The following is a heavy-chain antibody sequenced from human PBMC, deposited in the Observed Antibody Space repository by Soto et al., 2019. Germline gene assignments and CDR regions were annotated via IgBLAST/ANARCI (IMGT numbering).Heavy chain of an antibody. CDR2: INPNSGGT. V-gene: IGHV1-2*04. CDR1: GYTFTGYY. J-gene: IGHJ3*02. CDR3: ARDIQLYCSGGSCYPAWAFDI. Sequence: ASVKVSCKASGYTFTGYYMHWVRQAPGQGLEWMGWINPNSGGTNYAQKFQGWVTMTRDTSISTAYMELSRLRSDDTAVYYCARDIQLYCSGGSCYPAWAFDIWGQGTRVTVSS. D-gene: IGHD2-15*01.